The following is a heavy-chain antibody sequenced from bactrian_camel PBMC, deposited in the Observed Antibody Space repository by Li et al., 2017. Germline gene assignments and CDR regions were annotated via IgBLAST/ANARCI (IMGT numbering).Heavy chain of an antibody. V-gene: IGHV3S40*01. CDR3: AVPYGNSWLKNFHY. Sequence: VQLVESGGGLVQPGSSLTLRCATSGFTFSVSALSWVRQAPGKGLEWVSAINSGDGNTYYTDSVRGRFTISRDKNMVYLQMNGLKSEDTALYYCAVPYGNSWLKNFHYWGQGTQVTVS. J-gene: IGHJ4*01. CDR1: GFTFSVSA. D-gene: IGHD6*01. CDR2: INSGDGNT.